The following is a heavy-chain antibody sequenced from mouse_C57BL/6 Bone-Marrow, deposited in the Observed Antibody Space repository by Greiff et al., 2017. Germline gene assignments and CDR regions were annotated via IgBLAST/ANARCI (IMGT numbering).Heavy chain of an antibody. CDR3: ARLYYYGNSYGYFDV. CDR1: GFTFSDYY. J-gene: IGHJ1*03. Sequence: EVQRVESEGGLVQPGSSMKLSCTASGFTFSDYYMDWVSQVPEKGLEWVANINYDGSSTYYMESLKSRFIISRDNAKNILYLQMSSLKSEDTATYYCARLYYYGNSYGYFDVWGTGTTVTVSS. CDR2: INYDGSST. D-gene: IGHD1-1*01. V-gene: IGHV5-16*01.